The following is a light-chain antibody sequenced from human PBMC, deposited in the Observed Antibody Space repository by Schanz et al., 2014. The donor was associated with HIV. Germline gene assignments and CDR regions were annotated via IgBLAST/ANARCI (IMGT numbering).Light chain of an antibody. CDR1: SSEVGDYNS. V-gene: IGLV2-11*01. CDR2: DVS. CDR3: CSYAGTSTFVV. J-gene: IGLJ2*01. Sequence: QSALTQPRSVSGSPGQSVTISCTGTSSEVGDYNSVSWYQKHPGKAPKVMIDDVSKWPSGVLDRFSGSKSGNTASLTISGLQAEDEADYYCCSYAGTSTFVVFGGGTKLTVL.